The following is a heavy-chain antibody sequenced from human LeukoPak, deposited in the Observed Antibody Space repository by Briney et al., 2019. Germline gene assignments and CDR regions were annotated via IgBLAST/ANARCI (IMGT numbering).Heavy chain of an antibody. CDR1: GFTFSTYT. Sequence: GGSLRLSCAASGFTFSTYTMHWVRRAPGKGLDWVTVMSYYGSDKYYADSVKSRFTISRDNSKNTLYLQINSLRAEDTAVYYCERGGSYSPFDYWGQGTLVTVSS. D-gene: IGHD1-26*01. CDR3: ERGGSYSPFDY. CDR2: MSYYGSDK. J-gene: IGHJ4*02. V-gene: IGHV3-30*04.